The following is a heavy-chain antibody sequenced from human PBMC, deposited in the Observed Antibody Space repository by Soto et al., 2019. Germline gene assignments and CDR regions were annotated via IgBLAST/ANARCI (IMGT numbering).Heavy chain of an antibody. CDR1: GFTFTSSA. J-gene: IGHJ4*02. CDR3: AAGRHYYDSSGYWAPVDY. CDR2: IVVGSGNT. Sequence: SVKVSCKASGFTFTSSAVQWVRQSRGQRLEWIGWIVVGSGNTNYAQKFQERVTITRDMSTSTAYMELSSLRSEDTAVYYCAAGRHYYDSSGYWAPVDYWGQGTLVTVSS. D-gene: IGHD3-22*01. V-gene: IGHV1-58*01.